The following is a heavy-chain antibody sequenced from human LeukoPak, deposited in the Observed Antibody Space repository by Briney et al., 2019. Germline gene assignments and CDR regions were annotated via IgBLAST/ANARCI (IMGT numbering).Heavy chain of an antibody. D-gene: IGHD6-13*01. CDR2: ISTSSSYI. CDR3: ARDADIAADYDY. J-gene: IGHJ4*02. V-gene: IGHV3-21*01. CDR1: GFTFSSYS. Sequence: GGSLRLSCAAYGFTFSSYSMNWVRQAPGKGLEWVSFISTSSSYIYYADSVKGRFTISRDNAKNSLYLQMNSLRAEDTAVYYCARDADIAADYDYWGQGTLVTVSS.